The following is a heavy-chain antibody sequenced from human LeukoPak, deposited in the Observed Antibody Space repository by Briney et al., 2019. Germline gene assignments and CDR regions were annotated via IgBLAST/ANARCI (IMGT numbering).Heavy chain of an antibody. Sequence: KPSETLSLTCTVSGGSISIYYWSWIRQPPGKGLEWIGYIYYSGSTNYNPSLKSRVTISVDTSKNQFSLKLSSVTAADTAVYYCARTLGYCSSTSCRTFDPWGQGTLVTVSS. J-gene: IGHJ5*02. CDR3: ARTLGYCSSTSCRTFDP. CDR1: GGSISIYY. D-gene: IGHD2-2*01. V-gene: IGHV4-59*01. CDR2: IYYSGST.